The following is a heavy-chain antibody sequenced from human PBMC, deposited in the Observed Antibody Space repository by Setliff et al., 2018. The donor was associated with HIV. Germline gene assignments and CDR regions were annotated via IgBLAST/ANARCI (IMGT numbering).Heavy chain of an antibody. CDR1: GFTFGSYD. J-gene: IGHJ3*01. Sequence: GGSLRLSCAASGFTFGSYDMYWVRQPPGKGLEWVSGINSDGDIYYPGSVKGRFTISREDGRNLLYLQMNSLRAEDTAVYYCARGPSWFGEEFDVFDFWGQGTLVTVSS. V-gene: IGHV3-13*01. D-gene: IGHD3-10*01. CDR3: ARGPSWFGEEFDVFDF. CDR2: INSDGDI.